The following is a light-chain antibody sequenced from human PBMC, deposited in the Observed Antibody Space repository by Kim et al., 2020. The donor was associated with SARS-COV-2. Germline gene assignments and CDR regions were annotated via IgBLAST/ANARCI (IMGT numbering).Light chain of an antibody. V-gene: IGKV4-1*01. CDR1: QSVLYSSNNKNY. CDR3: QQYYSSPRT. J-gene: IGKJ1*01. CDR2: WAS. Sequence: RATINCKSSQSVLYSSNNKNYVTWYQQRPGQPPKLLIYWASTRESGVPDRFSGSGSGTDFTLTISSLQAEDVAIYYCQQYYSSPRTFGQGTKVDIK.